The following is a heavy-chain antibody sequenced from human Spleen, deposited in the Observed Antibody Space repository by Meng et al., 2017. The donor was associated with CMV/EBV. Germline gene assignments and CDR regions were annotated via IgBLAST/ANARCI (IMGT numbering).Heavy chain of an antibody. J-gene: IGHJ6*02. V-gene: IGHV3-30*02. D-gene: IGHD3-3*01. CDR1: YG. Sequence: YGMHGVRQAPGTWLEWGAVILFDGRSRYYADALKDRFTSSIDNSKNTLFLQMNSLRPEDTDVYYGAKLVVGVFEVARTGYNYYGMDVWGQGTTVTVSS. CDR2: ILFDGRSR. CDR3: AKLVVGVFEVARTGYNYYGMDV.